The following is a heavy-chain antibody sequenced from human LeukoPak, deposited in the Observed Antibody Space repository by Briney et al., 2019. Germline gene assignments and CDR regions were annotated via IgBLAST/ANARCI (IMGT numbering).Heavy chain of an antibody. CDR3: ARDHAPPLMVSYYFDY. CDR1: GFTFSSYG. D-gene: IGHD2-8*01. V-gene: IGHV3-33*01. J-gene: IGHJ4*02. CDR2: IWYDGSNK. Sequence: GGSLRLSCAASGFTFSSYGMHWVRQAPGKGLEWVAVIWYDGSNKYYADSVKGRFTISRDNSKNTLYLRMNSLRAEDTAVYYCARDHAPPLMVSYYFDYWGQGTLVTVSS.